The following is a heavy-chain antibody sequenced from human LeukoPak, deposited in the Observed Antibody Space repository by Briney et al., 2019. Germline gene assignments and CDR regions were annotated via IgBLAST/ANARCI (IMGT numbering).Heavy chain of an antibody. CDR1: GFTFDDYA. D-gene: IGHD3-10*01. CDR3: ARDPGYYYGSGRDYYMDV. J-gene: IGHJ6*03. CDR2: ISWNSGSI. Sequence: PGRSLRLSCAASGFTFDDYAMHWVRQAPGEGLEWVSGISWNSGSIGYADSVKGRFTISRDNAKNSLYLQMNSLRAEDTAVYYCARDPGYYYGSGRDYYMDVWGKGTTVTVSS. V-gene: IGHV3-9*01.